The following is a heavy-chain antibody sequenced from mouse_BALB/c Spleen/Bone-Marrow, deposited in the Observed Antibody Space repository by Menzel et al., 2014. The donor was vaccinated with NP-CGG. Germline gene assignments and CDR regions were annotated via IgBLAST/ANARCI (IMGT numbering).Heavy chain of an antibody. V-gene: IGHV10-1*02. J-gene: IGHJ2*01. CDR3: VREGNYDGGYFDY. CDR1: GFTFNTYA. D-gene: IGHD2-4*01. CDR2: IRSKRKNYAT. Sequence: DVQLLESAGGLVQPKGSLTLSCAASGFTFNTYAMNWVRQAPGKGLEWVARIRSKRKNYATNYVDSVKDRFIISRDDSQSMLYLQMNNLKTEDTAMYSCVREGNYDGGYFDYWGQGTTLKVSS.